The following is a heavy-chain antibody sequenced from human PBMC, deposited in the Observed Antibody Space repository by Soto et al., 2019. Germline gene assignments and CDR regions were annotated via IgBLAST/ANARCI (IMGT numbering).Heavy chain of an antibody. CDR1: GFTFSSYE. D-gene: IGHD4-17*01. V-gene: IGHV3-48*03. CDR2: ISSSGSTI. CDR3: ARDPGLDGGFDV. J-gene: IGHJ3*01. Sequence: GGSLRLSCAASGFTFSSYEMNWVRQAPGKGLEWVSYISSSGSTIYYADSVKGRFTISRDNAKNSLYLQMNSLRAEDTAVYYCARDPGLDGGFDVWGQGTMVTVSS.